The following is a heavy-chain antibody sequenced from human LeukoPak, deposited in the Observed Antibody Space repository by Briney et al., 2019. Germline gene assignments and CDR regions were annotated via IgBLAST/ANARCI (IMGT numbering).Heavy chain of an antibody. J-gene: IGHJ4*02. CDR3: ARDLAAGFGFWKY. D-gene: IGHD6-13*01. CDR2: IIPIFGTA. CDR1: GGTFSSYA. V-gene: IGHV1-69*05. Sequence: SVKVSCKASGGTFSSYAISWVRQAPGQGLEWMGRIIPIFGTANYAQKLQGRVTMTTDTSTTTAYMELRSLRSDDTAVYYCARDLAAGFGFWKYWGQGTLVTVSS.